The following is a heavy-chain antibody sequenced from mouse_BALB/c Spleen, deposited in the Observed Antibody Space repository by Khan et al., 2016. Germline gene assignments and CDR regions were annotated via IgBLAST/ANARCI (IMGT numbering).Heavy chain of an antibody. D-gene: IGHD1-1*01. J-gene: IGHJ3*01. CDR3: VRHTTVAY. V-gene: IGHV5-12-1*01. CDR1: GFAFSSYD. CDR2: ISSGGNNT. Sequence: ELVESGGGLVKPGGSLKLSCAASGFAFSSYDMSWVRQTPEKRLEWVAYISSGGNNTYYPDTVKGRFTISRDNAKNTLYLQMSSLKSEDTAMYYCVRHTTVAYWGQGTLVTVSA.